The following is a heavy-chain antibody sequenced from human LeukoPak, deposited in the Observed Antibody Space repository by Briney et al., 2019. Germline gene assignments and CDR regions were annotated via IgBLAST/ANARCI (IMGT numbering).Heavy chain of an antibody. CDR2: ISGSGGSS. CDR3: AKDVSADNWNYFDY. CDR1: GFTFSSYA. J-gene: IGHJ4*02. Sequence: GGSLRLSCAASGFTFSSYAMSWVRQAPGKGLEWVSIISGSGGSSDYADSVKGRLTISRDNSKNTLYLQMDSLRAEDTAVYYCAKDVSADNWNYFDYWGQGTLVTVSS. V-gene: IGHV3-23*01. D-gene: IGHD1-20*01.